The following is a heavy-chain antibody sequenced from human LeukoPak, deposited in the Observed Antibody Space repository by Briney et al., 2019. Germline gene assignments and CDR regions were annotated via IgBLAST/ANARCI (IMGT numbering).Heavy chain of an antibody. CDR2: INWNGGST. Sequence: GGSLRLSCAASGFTFDDYGMSWVRQAPGKGLEWVSGINWNGGSTGYADSVKGRFTISRDNAKNSLYLQMNSLRAEDTALYYCARDYQQLLRETYYYYYYMDVWGEGTTVTVSS. CDR1: GFTFDDYG. D-gene: IGHD6-13*01. V-gene: IGHV3-20*04. J-gene: IGHJ6*03. CDR3: ARDYQQLLRETYYYYYYMDV.